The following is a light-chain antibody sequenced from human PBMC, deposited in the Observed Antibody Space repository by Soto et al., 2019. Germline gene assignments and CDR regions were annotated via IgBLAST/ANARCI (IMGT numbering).Light chain of an antibody. Sequence: DILMTQSPSSVSASVVDRFSINGLASQGISSWLAWYQQKPGKAPKVLIFDASSLESGVPSRFSGSGSATEFTLTISSLQPDDFATYYCQQYSTYPWTFGQGTKVDIK. V-gene: IGKV1-5*01. CDR1: QGISSW. J-gene: IGKJ1*01. CDR2: DAS. CDR3: QQYSTYPWT.